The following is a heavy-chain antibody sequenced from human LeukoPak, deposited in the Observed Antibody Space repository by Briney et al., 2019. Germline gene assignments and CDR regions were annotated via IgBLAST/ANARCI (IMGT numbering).Heavy chain of an antibody. D-gene: IGHD4-23*01. CDR2: ISSSSYI. J-gene: IGHJ3*02. CDR3: ARYNYGGNSVSGGAFDI. CDR1: GFTFSSYS. V-gene: IGHV3-21*01. Sequence: PGGSLRLSCAASGFTFSSYSMNWVRQAPGKGLEWVSSISSSSYIYYADSVKGRFTISRDNAKNSLYLQMNSLRAEDTAVYYCARYNYGGNSVSGGAFDIWGQGTMVTVSS.